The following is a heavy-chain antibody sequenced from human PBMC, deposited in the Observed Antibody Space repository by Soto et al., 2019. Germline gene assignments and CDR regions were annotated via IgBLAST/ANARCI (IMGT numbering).Heavy chain of an antibody. J-gene: IGHJ6*04. V-gene: IGHV3-15*01. CDR3: TTGSKQWLILSCLDG. CDR2: IKTKTDAGTT. D-gene: IGHD6-19*01. Sequence: PGWSLRLSCAASRFTLSNACLSCGSQALWQVMNWVGRIKTKTDAGTTDYAAPVKGRFTISRYDSKNTLYLQMNSLKTEDTAVYYCTTGSKQWLILSCLDGYGKGTRVTVSS. CDR1: RFTLSNAC.